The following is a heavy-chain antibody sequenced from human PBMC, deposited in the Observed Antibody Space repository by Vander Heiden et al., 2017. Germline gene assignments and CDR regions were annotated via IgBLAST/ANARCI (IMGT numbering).Heavy chain of an antibody. V-gene: IGHV3-49*03. CDR2: IRSKAYGGTT. D-gene: IGHD2-2*01. Sequence: EVQLVESGGGLVQPGRSLRLSCTASGFTFGDYAMSWFRQAPGKGLEWVGLIRSKAYGGTTEYAASVKGRFTISRDDSKSIAYLQMNSLKTEDTAVYYCTRMGSTRWFDPWGQGTLVTVSS. CDR3: TRMGSTRWFDP. CDR1: GFTFGDYA. J-gene: IGHJ5*02.